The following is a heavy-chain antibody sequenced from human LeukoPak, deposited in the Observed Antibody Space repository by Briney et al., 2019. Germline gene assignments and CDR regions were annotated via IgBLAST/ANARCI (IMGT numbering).Heavy chain of an antibody. Sequence: SETLPLTCTVSGYSISSGYYWGWIRQPPGKGLEWIGSIYHSGSTYYNPSLKSRVTISVDTSKNQFSLKLSSVTAADTAVYYCARAGTIPAAIGFDPWGQGTLVTVSS. CDR1: GYSISSGYY. CDR3: ARAGTIPAAIGFDP. CDR2: IYHSGST. D-gene: IGHD2-2*01. J-gene: IGHJ5*02. V-gene: IGHV4-38-2*02.